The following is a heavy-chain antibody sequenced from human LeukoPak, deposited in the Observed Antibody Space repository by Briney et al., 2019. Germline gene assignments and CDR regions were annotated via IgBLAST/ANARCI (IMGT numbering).Heavy chain of an antibody. V-gene: IGHV4-39*01. CDR3: VYYYGSGSVEY. J-gene: IGHJ4*02. D-gene: IGHD3-10*01. Sequence: SETLSLTCTVSGGSITSSNYYWGWIRQPPGKGLEWIGCFYYSGSTNYNPSLKSLVTISVDTTKNQFSLKLSSVTAADTAVYYCVYYYGSGSVEYWGQGTLVTVSS. CDR2: FYYSGST. CDR1: GGSITSSNYY.